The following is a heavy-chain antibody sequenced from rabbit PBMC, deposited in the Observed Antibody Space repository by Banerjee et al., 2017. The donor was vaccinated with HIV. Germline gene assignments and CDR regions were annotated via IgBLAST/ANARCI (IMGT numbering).Heavy chain of an antibody. Sequence: SFSNNYVMCWVRQAPGKGLEWIACINTSSGNTVYASWAKGRFTISKTSSTTVTLQMTSLTAADTATYFCARSYAGKAMTSLNLWGQGTLVTVS. V-gene: IGHV1S40*01. D-gene: IGHD4-2*01. CDR3: ARSYAGKAMTSLNL. J-gene: IGHJ4*01. CDR2: INTSSGNT. CDR1: SFSNNYV.